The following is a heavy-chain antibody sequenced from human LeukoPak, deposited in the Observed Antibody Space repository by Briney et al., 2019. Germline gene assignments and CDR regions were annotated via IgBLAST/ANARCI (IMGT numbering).Heavy chain of an antibody. J-gene: IGHJ6*03. CDR3: ARHGKVAVAEYYYYYYYMDV. V-gene: IGHV1-2*02. Sequence: ASLKGSCKASGYTFTGYYMHWGRQAPGQRLEWMGWVNPNSGGTNYAQKFQGRVTMTRDTSISTAYMELSRLRSDDTAVYYCARHGKVAVAEYYYYYYYMDVWGKGTTVTISS. D-gene: IGHD6-19*01. CDR2: VNPNSGGT. CDR1: GYTFTGYY.